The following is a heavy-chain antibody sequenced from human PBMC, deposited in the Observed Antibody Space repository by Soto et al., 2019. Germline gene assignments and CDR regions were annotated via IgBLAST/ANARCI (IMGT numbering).Heavy chain of an antibody. Sequence: QVQLVQSGAEVKKPGSSVKVSCKASGGTFSSYSINWVRQAPGQGLEWMGEIIPIFGTANYAQKFQGRVTITADESTSSAYMELSSLRSEDTAVYYCARDGGRHSGGIDYWGQGPLVTVSS. CDR2: IIPIFGTA. CDR3: ARDGGRHSGGIDY. V-gene: IGHV1-69*01. CDR1: GGTFSSYS. D-gene: IGHD1-26*01. J-gene: IGHJ4*02.